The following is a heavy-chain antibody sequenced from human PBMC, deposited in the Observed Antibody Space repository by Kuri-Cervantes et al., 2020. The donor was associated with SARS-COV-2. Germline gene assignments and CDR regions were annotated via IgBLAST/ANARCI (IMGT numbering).Heavy chain of an antibody. Sequence: GGSLRPSCAASGFTFSSYGMHWVRQAPGKGLEWVAVISYDGSNKYYADSVKGRFTISRDNSKNTLYLQMNSLRAEDTAVYYWAKDRIGVFGVEYYYGMDVWGQGTTVTVSS. CDR3: AKDRIGVFGVEYYYGMDV. CDR1: GFTFSSYG. V-gene: IGHV3-30*18. CDR2: ISYDGSNK. D-gene: IGHD3-3*01. J-gene: IGHJ6*02.